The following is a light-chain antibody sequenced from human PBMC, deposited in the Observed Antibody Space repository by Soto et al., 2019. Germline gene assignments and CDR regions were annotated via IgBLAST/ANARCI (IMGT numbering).Light chain of an antibody. J-gene: IGKJ3*01. CDR3: QQYNSYPLT. V-gene: IGKV1-5*03. CDR2: TAS. Sequence: DIQMTQSPSTLSASIGDRVTITCRASQSISSWLAWYQQKPGKAPNLLIYTASNLESGVPSRFSGSGAGTEVTLTISSLQPDDFATYYCQQYNSYPLTFGPGTKVDIK. CDR1: QSISSW.